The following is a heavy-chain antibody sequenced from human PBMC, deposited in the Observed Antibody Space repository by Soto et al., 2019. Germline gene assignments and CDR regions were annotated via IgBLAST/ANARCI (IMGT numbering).Heavy chain of an antibody. V-gene: IGHV1-69*04. J-gene: IGHJ5*02. CDR2: IIPILGIA. D-gene: IGHD3-9*01. CDR3: ARDQGNYDILTGYQPSDNWFDP. CDR1: GGTFSSYT. Sequence: SVKVSCKASGGTFSSYTISWVRQAPGQGLEWMGRIIPILGIANYAQKFQGRVTITADKSTSTAYMELSSLRSEDTAVYYCARDQGNYDILTGYQPSDNWFDPWGQGTLVTVSS.